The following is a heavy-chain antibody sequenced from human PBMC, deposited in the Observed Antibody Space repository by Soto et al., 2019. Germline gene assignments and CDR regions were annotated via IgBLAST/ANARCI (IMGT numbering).Heavy chain of an antibody. V-gene: IGHV4-59*01. J-gene: IGHJ4*02. CDR1: GGSISNYY. CDR2: IYYSGSI. Sequence: SEPLSLTCTVSGGSISNYYWSWIRQPPGKGLEWIGYIYYSGSINYNPSLKSRVTISEDTSKNQFSLKMSSVTAADTAVYYCAREIAVAGTHYFDYWGQGTLVTVS. D-gene: IGHD6-19*01. CDR3: AREIAVAGTHYFDY.